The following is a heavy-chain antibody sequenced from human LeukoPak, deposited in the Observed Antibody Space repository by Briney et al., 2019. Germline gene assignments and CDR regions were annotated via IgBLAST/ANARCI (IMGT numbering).Heavy chain of an antibody. V-gene: IGHV3-48*01. CDR1: GFTFSSYS. Sequence: GGSLRLSCAASGFTFSSYSMNWVRQAPGKGLEWVSYISSSSDTRYYADSVKGRFTISRDNAKNSLYLQMNNLRAEDTAAYYFARGILYSYDYWGDGTLVTASS. CDR3: ARGILYSYDY. CDR2: ISSSSDTR. D-gene: IGHD2/OR15-2a*01. J-gene: IGHJ4*01.